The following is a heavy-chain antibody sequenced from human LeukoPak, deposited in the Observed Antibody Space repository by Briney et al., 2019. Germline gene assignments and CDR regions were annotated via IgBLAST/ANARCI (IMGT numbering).Heavy chain of an antibody. D-gene: IGHD3-22*01. V-gene: IGHV4-59*12. CDR3: ARGQSRYYDSSGYYIFDY. CDR2: IYYSGST. Sequence: PSETLSLTCTVSGGSISSYYWSWIRQPPGKGLEWIGYIYYSGSTNYNPSPKSRVTISVDTSKNQFSLKLSSVTAADTAVYYCARGQSRYYDSSGYYIFDYWGQGTLVTVSS. J-gene: IGHJ4*02. CDR1: GGSISSYY.